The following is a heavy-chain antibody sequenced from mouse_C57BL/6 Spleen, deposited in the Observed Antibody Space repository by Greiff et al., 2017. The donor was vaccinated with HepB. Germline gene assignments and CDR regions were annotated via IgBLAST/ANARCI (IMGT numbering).Heavy chain of an antibody. J-gene: IGHJ1*03. CDR1: GFSLSTSGMG. D-gene: IGHD4-1*01. CDR3: ARRASGTFWYFEV. CDR2: IYWDDDK. V-gene: IGHV8-12*01. Sequence: QVTLKECGPGILQSSQTLSLTCSFSGFSLSTSGMGVSWIRQPSGKGLEWLAHIYWDDDKRYNPSLKSRLTISKDTSRNQVFLKITSVDTADTATYDCARRASGTFWYFEVWGTGTTVTVSS.